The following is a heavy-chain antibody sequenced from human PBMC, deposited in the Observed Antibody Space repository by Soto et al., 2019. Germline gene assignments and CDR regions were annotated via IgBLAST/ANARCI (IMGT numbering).Heavy chain of an antibody. J-gene: IGHJ4*02. D-gene: IGHD4-17*01. CDR2: IYYSGST. CDR1: GGSISSSSYY. V-gene: IGHV4-39*01. CDR3: ARQYGDLYYFDY. Sequence: PSETLSLTCTVSGGSISSSSYYWGWIRQPPGKGLEWIGSIYYSGSTYYNPSLKSRVTISVDTSKNQFSLKLSSVTAADTAVYYCARQYGDLYYFDYWGQGTLVTVSS.